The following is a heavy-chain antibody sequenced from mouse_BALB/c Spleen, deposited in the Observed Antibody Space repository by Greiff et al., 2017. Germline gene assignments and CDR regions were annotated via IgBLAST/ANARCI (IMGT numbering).Heavy chain of an antibody. V-gene: IGHV5-6-3*01. J-gene: IGHJ3*01. Sequence: EVKLVESGGGLVQPGGSLKLSCAASGFTFSSYGMSWVRQTPDKRLELVATINSNGGSTYYPDSVKGRFTISRDNAKNTLYLQMSSLKSEDTAMYYCARDQPYYDYGGFAYWGQGTLVTVSA. CDR1: GFTFSSYG. D-gene: IGHD2-4*01. CDR3: ARDQPYYDYGGFAY. CDR2: INSNGGST.